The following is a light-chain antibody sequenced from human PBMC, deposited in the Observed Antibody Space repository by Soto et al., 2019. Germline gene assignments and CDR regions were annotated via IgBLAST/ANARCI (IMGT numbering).Light chain of an antibody. J-gene: IGKJ5*01. CDR1: QIVISTD. CDR2: GAS. CDR3: QQYGSSPIT. Sequence: ELALTQFPGTLSLSPGERATLSCSTTQIVISTDLAMYQQKPGQAPRLLLYGASSRATGIPDRFSGSGSGTDFTLTISRLEPEDFAVYYCQQYGSSPITFGQGTRLEI. V-gene: IGKV3-20*01.